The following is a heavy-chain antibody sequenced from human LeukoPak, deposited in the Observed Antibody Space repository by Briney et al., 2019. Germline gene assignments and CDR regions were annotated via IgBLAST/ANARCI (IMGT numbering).Heavy chain of an antibody. Sequence: GGSLRLSCAASGFTFSSYAMSWVRQAPGKGLEWVAFIRYDGNNKYYADSVKGRFTISRDNSKNTLYLQMNSLRAEDTAVYYCAKLLYYYDSSQPYWGQGTLVTVSS. CDR2: IRYDGNNK. CDR3: AKLLYYYDSSQPY. D-gene: IGHD3-22*01. V-gene: IGHV3-30*02. J-gene: IGHJ4*02. CDR1: GFTFSSYA.